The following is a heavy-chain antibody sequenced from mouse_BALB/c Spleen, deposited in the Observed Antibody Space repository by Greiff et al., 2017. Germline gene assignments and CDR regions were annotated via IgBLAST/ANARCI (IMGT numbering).Heavy chain of an antibody. J-gene: IGHJ4*01. CDR2: ISTYYGDA. D-gene: IGHD3-3*01. CDR1: GYTFTDYA. V-gene: IGHV1S137*01. Sequence: QVQLKESGAELVRPGVSVKISCKGSGYTFTDYAMHWVKQSHAKSLEWIGVISTYYGDASYNQKFKGKATMTVDKSSSTAYMELARLTSEDSAIYYCARWDRYYAMDYWGQGTSVTVSS. CDR3: ARWDRYYAMDY.